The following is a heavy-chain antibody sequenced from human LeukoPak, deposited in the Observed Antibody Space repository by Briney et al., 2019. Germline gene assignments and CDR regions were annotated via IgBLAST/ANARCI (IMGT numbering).Heavy chain of an antibody. CDR1: GGIFSSYA. V-gene: IGHV1-69*01. D-gene: IGHD6-13*01. CDR3: ARDLAAAGSSD. CDR2: IIPIFGTA. Sequence: SVKVSCKASGGIFSSYAISWVRQAPGQGLEWMGGIIPIFGTANYAQKFQGRVTITADESTSTAYMELSSLRSEDTAVYYCARDLAAAGSSDWGQGTLVTVSS. J-gene: IGHJ4*02.